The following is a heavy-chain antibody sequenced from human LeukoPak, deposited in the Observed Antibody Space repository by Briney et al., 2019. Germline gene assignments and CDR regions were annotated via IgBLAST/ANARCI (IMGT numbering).Heavy chain of an antibody. J-gene: IGHJ4*02. Sequence: SVKVSCKASGGTFSSYAISWVRQAPGQGLEWMGGIIPIFGTANYAQKFQGRATITADESTSTAYMELSSLRSEDTAVYYCARDPSARLYYDSSGYYFDYWGQGTLVTVSS. CDR2: IIPIFGTA. CDR3: ARDPSARLYYDSSGYYFDY. CDR1: GGTFSSYA. V-gene: IGHV1-69*13. D-gene: IGHD3-22*01.